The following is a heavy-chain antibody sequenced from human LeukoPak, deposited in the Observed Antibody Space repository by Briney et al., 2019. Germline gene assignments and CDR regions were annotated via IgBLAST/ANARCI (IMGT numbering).Heavy chain of an antibody. V-gene: IGHV4-34*01. Sequence: SETLSLTCAASGGAPSGYYCTWVRQPPGKGLEWIGEIYHRGSTHYNPSLQSRVTISIDTSKNQFSLKVNSVTAADTALYYCARTRDGYLRYWSQGSLVTVSS. CDR3: ARTRDGYLRY. D-gene: IGHD5-24*01. CDR2: IYHRGST. CDR1: GGAPSGYY. J-gene: IGHJ4*02.